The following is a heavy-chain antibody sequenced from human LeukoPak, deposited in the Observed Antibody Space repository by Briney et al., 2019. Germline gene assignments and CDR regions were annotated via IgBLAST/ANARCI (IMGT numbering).Heavy chain of an antibody. CDR1: GFTFSSYG. CDR2: ISGSGGST. CDR3: ARDFDDDSSGSFSDY. J-gene: IGHJ4*02. V-gene: IGHV3-23*01. D-gene: IGHD3-22*01. Sequence: PGGSLRLSCAASGFTFSSYGMSWVRQAPGKGLEWVSAISGSGGSTYYADSVKGRFTISRDNSKNTLYLQMNSLRAEDTAVYYCARDFDDDSSGSFSDYWGQGTLVTVSS.